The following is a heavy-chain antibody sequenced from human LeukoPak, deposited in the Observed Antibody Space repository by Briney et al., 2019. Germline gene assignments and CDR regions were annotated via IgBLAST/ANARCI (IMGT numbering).Heavy chain of an antibody. CDR3: AKDMEVTGSHFEY. CDR1: GYTFTDYH. V-gene: IGHV1-2*02. J-gene: IGHJ4*02. D-gene: IGHD2-21*02. CDR2: INPKSGGT. Sequence: ASVKLSCKTSGYTFTDYHMHWVRQAPGQGLEWMGWINPKSGGTNYAQKFQGRVTMTRDTSTSTAYMELSRLRSDDTAVYYCAKDMEVTGSHFEYWGQGTLVTVSS.